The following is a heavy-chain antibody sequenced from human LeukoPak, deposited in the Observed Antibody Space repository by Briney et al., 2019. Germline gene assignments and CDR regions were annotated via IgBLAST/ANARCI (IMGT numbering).Heavy chain of an antibody. J-gene: IGHJ2*01. CDR1: VGSISSYY. CDR2: IHYTGST. CDR3: ARGASPANWGYWYLDL. Sequence: SDTLSLTCQVFVGSISSYYWRWIRQSPGKGLEYIVYIHYTGSTTYTPSLRSRVRISVDTSKNYLSIKMSSVTAADTGAYYCARGASPANWGYWYLDLWGRGTLVTVSS. D-gene: IGHD7-27*01. V-gene: IGHV4-59*07.